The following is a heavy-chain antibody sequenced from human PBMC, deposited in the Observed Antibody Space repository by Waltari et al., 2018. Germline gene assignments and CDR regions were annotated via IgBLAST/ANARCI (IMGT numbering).Heavy chain of an antibody. D-gene: IGHD6-13*01. J-gene: IGHJ4*02. Sequence: QVQLVQSGAEVKKPGSSVKVSCKASGGTFSSYAISWVRQAPGQGLEWMGGITPIVGTANYAQNFQGRVTITADESTSTAYMGLSSLRSEDTAVYYCARHRPTQLAAAGDFDYWGQGTLVTVSA. CDR1: GGTFSSYA. CDR2: ITPIVGTA. V-gene: IGHV1-69*01. CDR3: ARHRPTQLAAAGDFDY.